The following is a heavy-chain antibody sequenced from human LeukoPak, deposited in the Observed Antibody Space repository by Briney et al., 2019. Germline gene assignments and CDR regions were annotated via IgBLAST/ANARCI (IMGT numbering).Heavy chain of an antibody. D-gene: IGHD7-27*01. CDR3: TKTGGPWD. CDR1: GFTVITSF. Sequence: GGSLRLSCAASGFTVITSFRSWVRQAPGKGLEWISVIYNDGTTYYADSVKGRFTISRDNPKNTLYLQMNTLRAEDTAVYYCTKTGGPWDWGQGTLVTVSS. J-gene: IGHJ4*02. V-gene: IGHV3-53*01. CDR2: IYNDGTT.